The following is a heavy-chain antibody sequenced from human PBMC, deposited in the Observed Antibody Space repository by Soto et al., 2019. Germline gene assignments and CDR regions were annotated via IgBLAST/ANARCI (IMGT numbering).Heavy chain of an antibody. J-gene: IGHJ4*02. Sequence: PSQTLSLTCAISGDSVSSYSAAWNWIRQSPSGGLEWLGRTYYRSRFFSDYAESVKSRVTISVDTSKNQFSLKLSSVTAADTAVYYCARGWESTVTTVGYWGQGTLVTVSS. D-gene: IGHD4-17*01. CDR1: GDSVSSYSAA. V-gene: IGHV6-1*01. CDR2: TYYRSRFFS. CDR3: ARGWESTVTTVGY.